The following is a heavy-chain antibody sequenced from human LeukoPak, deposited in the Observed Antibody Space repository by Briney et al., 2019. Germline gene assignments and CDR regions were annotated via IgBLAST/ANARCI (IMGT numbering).Heavy chain of an antibody. V-gene: IGHV3-23*01. Sequence: GGSLRLSCAASGFTYSHYAIKWVRQAPGKGLEWVSAIGANGDTFYADSVRGRFTISRDNSNNAVHLQMNSLRVDDSAIYYCAKRGPGPVAGSYDYWGQGTLVTVSS. J-gene: IGHJ4*02. D-gene: IGHD6-19*01. CDR3: AKRGPGPVAGSYDY. CDR1: GFTYSHYA. CDR2: IGANGDT.